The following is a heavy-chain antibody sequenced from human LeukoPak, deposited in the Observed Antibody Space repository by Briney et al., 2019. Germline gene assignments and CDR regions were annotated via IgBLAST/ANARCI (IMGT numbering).Heavy chain of an antibody. CDR3: ARAPLDGRKKPYYFDY. D-gene: IGHD5-24*01. CDR1: GFTFSSYN. J-gene: IGHJ4*02. V-gene: IGHV3-7*01. CDR2: IKQDGSEK. Sequence: GGSLRLSCVVSGFTFSSYNFNWVRQAPGKGLEWVANIKQDGSEKYYVDSVKGRFTISRDNAKNSLYLQMNSLRAEDTAVYYCARAPLDGRKKPYYFDYWGQGTLVTVSS.